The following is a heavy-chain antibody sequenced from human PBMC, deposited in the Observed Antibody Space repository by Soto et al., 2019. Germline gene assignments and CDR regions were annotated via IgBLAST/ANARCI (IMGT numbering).Heavy chain of an antibody. D-gene: IGHD3-9*01. V-gene: IGHV3-21*01. CDR2: ISSSSSYI. Sequence: GGSLRLSCAASGFTFSSYSMNWVRQAPGKGLEWVSSISSSSSYIYYADSVKGRFTISRDNAKNSLYLQMNSLRAEDTAVYYCASRGTNYDILTGYYAEDYWGQGTLVTVSS. J-gene: IGHJ4*02. CDR1: GFTFSSYS. CDR3: ASRGTNYDILTGYYAEDY.